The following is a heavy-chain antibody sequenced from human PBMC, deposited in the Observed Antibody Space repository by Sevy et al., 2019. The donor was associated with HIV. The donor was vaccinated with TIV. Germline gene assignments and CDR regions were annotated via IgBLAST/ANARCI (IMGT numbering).Heavy chain of an antibody. V-gene: IGHV1-18*01. D-gene: IGHD2-15*01. Sequence: ASVKVSCKASGYIFNNFGISWVRQAPGQGLEWMGWINTFTGDTNYLQKLQDRVTMTKDTSTSTVYMELRSLRSDDTAVYYCARGYCSGGRCYPGGYWGQGTLVTVSS. CDR1: GYIFNNFG. CDR2: INTFTGDT. J-gene: IGHJ4*02. CDR3: ARGYCSGGRCYPGGY.